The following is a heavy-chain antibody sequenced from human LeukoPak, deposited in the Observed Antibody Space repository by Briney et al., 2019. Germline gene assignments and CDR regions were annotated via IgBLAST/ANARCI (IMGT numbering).Heavy chain of an antibody. J-gene: IGHJ3*02. V-gene: IGHV3-74*01. CDR1: GFNFSSYW. D-gene: IGHD4-17*01. CDR3: AKEPHSDYSDHTDSFDI. CDR2: INGDGTST. Sequence: PGGSLRLSCAASGFNFSSYWMHWVRQAPGKGLVWVSRINGDGTSTDYADSVKGRFSISRDNAKNTLYLQMNSLRSEDMAVYYCAKEPHSDYSDHTDSFDIWGQGTMVTVSS.